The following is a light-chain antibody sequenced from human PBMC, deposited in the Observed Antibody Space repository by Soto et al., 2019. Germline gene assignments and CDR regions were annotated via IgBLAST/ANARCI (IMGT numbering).Light chain of an antibody. V-gene: IGLV2-8*01. CDR1: SSDVGGYNY. CDR3: SSFPGSNNFE. J-gene: IGLJ2*01. Sequence: QSALTQPPSASGSPGQSVTISCTGTSSDVGGYNYVSWYQQHPGKAPKLMIYEVSKRPSGVPDRFSGSKSGNTASLTASGLQAEDEADYYCSSFPGSNNFEFGGGTKVTVL. CDR2: EVS.